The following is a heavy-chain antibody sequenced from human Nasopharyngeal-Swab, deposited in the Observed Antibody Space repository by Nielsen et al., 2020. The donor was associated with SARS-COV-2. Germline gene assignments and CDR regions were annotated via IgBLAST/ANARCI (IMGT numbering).Heavy chain of an antibody. J-gene: IGHJ4*02. CDR1: GFTLSSYS. Sequence: GESLKISCAASGFTLSSYSMNWVRQAPGKGLEWVSSISSSSSYIFYADSVKGRFTISRDNAKNSLYLQMNSLRVEDTSVYYCAKVRDGYNQGFDYWGQGTLVTVSS. V-gene: IGHV3-21*01. CDR2: ISSSSSYI. D-gene: IGHD5-24*01. CDR3: AKVRDGYNQGFDY.